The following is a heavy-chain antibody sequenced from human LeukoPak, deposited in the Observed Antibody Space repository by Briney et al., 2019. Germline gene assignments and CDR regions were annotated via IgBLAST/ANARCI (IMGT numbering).Heavy chain of an antibody. CDR2: IYYSGST. CDR1: GGSISSTNW. Sequence: PSGTLSLTCGVSGGSISSTNWWSWVRQPPGQGLEWIGSIYYSGSTYYNPSLKSRVTISVDTSKNQFSLKLSSVTAADTAVYYCARQTLDAFDIWGQGTMVTVSS. D-gene: IGHD4-23*01. V-gene: IGHV4-4*02. CDR3: ARQTLDAFDI. J-gene: IGHJ3*02.